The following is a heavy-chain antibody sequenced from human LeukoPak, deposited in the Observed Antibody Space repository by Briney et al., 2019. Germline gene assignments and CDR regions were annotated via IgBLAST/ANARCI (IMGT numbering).Heavy chain of an antibody. CDR3: ARDRHIVVVTAIDYFDY. J-gene: IGHJ4*02. CDR1: GYTFTSYY. Sequence: ASVKVSRKASGYTFTSYYMHWVRQAPGQGLEWMGIINPSGGSTSYAQKFQGRVTMTRDTSTSTVYMELSSLRSEDTAVYYCARDRHIVVVTAIDYFDYWGQGTLVTVSS. D-gene: IGHD2-21*02. CDR2: INPSGGST. V-gene: IGHV1-46*01.